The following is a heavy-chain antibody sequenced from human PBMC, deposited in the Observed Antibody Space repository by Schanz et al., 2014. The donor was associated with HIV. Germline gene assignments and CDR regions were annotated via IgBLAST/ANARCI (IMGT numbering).Heavy chain of an antibody. CDR2: ISYDGRNK. V-gene: IGHV3-30*18. J-gene: IGHJ6*02. Sequence: VQLLESGGGLEQPGGSLRLSCAASGFTFNSYGMHWVRQAPGKGLEWVAVISYDGRNKYYADSVKGRFTVSRDNAKNTVYLQMKSLRVEDTAVYYCAKDRNYYDSRFLGKGNYYYYYGMDVWGQGTTVTVSS. D-gene: IGHD3-22*01. CDR1: GFTFNSYG. CDR3: AKDRNYYDSRFLGKGNYYYYYGMDV.